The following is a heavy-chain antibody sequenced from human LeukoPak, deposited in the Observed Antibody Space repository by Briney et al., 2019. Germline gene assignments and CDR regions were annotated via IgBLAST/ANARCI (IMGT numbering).Heavy chain of an antibody. CDR3: AIIYGDYSDFDY. CDR2: FTHHGRT. D-gene: IGHD4-17*01. CDR1: GGSLSGYF. Sequence: PETLSLTCAVYGGSLSGYFWSWIRQPPGKGLEWIGEFTHHGRTNYNPSLKSRVTMSVDTSKNQFSLKLSSVTAADTAVYYCAIIYGDYSDFDYWGQGTLVTVSS. J-gene: IGHJ4*02. V-gene: IGHV4-34*01.